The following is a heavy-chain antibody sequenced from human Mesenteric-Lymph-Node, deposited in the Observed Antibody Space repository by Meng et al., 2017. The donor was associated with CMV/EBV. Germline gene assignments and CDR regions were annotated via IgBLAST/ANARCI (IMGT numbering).Heavy chain of an antibody. CDR1: GYTFTSFD. V-gene: IGHV1-8*03. D-gene: IGHD7-27*01. J-gene: IGHJ6*02. CDR3: ARGNSWGYYNYYGMDV. Sequence: ASVKVSCKASGYTFTSFDIKWVRQATGQGLEWLGWMNPNNGNTAYAQKFQGRVTITRSTSISTAYMELSGLRSDDTAVYYCARGNSWGYYNYYGMDVWGQGTTVTVSS. CDR2: MNPNNGNT.